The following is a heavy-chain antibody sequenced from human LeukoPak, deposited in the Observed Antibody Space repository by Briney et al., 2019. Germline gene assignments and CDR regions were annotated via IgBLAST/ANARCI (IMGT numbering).Heavy chain of an antibody. J-gene: IGHJ4*02. CDR2: INHSGST. CDR3: AREYCSSPSCPFDY. Sequence: PSETLSLTCAVYGGSFSGYCWSWIRQPPGKGLEWIGEINHSGSTNYNPSLKSRVTISVDTSKNQFSLKLSSVTAADTAVYYCAREYCSSPSCPFDYWGQGTLVTVSS. CDR1: GGSFSGYC. D-gene: IGHD2-2*01. V-gene: IGHV4-34*01.